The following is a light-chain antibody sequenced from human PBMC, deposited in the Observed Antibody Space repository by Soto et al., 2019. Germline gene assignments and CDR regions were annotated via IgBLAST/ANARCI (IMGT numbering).Light chain of an antibody. CDR1: SSNIGAGYD. Sequence: QSVLTQPPSVSGAPGQRVTISCTGSSSNIGAGYDVHWYQQLPGTVPKLLIYDNTNRPSGVPDRFSGSKSGTSASLAITGLQDEDEADYYCQSYDSGLSGLYVFGTGTKLTVL. V-gene: IGLV1-40*01. CDR3: QSYDSGLSGLYV. CDR2: DNT. J-gene: IGLJ1*01.